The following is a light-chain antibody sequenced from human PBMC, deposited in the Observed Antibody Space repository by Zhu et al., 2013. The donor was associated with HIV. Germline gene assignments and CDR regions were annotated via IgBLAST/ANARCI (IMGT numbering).Light chain of an antibody. J-gene: IGKJ1*01. V-gene: IGKV3-20*01. CDR2: GAS. CDR1: QSVSSSY. Sequence: EIVLTQSPGTLSLSPGERATLSCTASQSVSSSYLTWYQQRPGQAPRLLIFGASSRASGIPDRFSGSGSGTDFTLTISRLEPDDFAVYYCQQYHTSPWTFGQGTKVEIK. CDR3: QQYHTSPWT.